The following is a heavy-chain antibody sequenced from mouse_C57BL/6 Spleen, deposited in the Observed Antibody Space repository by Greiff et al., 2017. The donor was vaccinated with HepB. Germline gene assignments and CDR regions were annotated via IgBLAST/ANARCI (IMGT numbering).Heavy chain of an antibody. CDR3: ARAPGTGPITTVVRWYFDV. D-gene: IGHD1-1*01. Sequence: EVQLQQSGAELVKPGASVKLSCTASGFNIKDYYMHWVKQRTEQGLEWIGRIDPEDGETKYAPKFQGKATITADTSSNTAYLQLSSLTSEDTAVYYCARAPGTGPITTVVRWYFDVWGTGTTVTVSS. CDR2: IDPEDGET. V-gene: IGHV14-2*01. J-gene: IGHJ1*03. CDR1: GFNIKDYY.